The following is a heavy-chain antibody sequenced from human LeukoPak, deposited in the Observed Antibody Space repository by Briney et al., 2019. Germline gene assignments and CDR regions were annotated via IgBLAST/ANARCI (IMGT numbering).Heavy chain of an antibody. CDR3: AREGIVATSYYYYYGVDV. Sequence: GGSLRLSCAASGFTFSSYATHWVRQAPGKGREWEAVIPYDGSHKYYADSVEGRFTISRDNSKNTLYLQMNSLRAEDTAVYYCAREGIVATSYYYYYGVDVWGQGTTVTVSS. V-gene: IGHV3-30-3*01. D-gene: IGHD5-12*01. J-gene: IGHJ6*02. CDR1: GFTFSSYA. CDR2: IPYDGSHK.